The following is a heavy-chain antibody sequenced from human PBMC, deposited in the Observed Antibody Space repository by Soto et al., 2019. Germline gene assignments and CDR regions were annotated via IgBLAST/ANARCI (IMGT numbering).Heavy chain of an antibody. CDR1: GDTFTSYA. CDR3: ARDRGGPYYYYYGMDV. Sequence: GASVKVSCEASGDTFTSYAMHWVRQAPGQRLEWMGWINAGNGNTKYSQKFQGRVTITRDTSASTAYMELSSLRSEDTAVYYCARDRGGPYYYYYGMDVWGQGTTVTVSS. CDR2: INAGNGNT. J-gene: IGHJ6*02. V-gene: IGHV1-3*01. D-gene: IGHD3-16*01.